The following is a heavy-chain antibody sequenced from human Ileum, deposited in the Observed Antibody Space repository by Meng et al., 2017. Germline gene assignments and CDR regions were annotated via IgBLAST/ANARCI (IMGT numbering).Heavy chain of an antibody. Sequence: GESLKISCAASGFTFSEPYMDWVRQAPGKGLEWIGRIKNRRDSYGTDYAASVKGRFTVSRDDSKNSLYLQMNSLKTKDTAVYYCVRDWNTALDSWGQGTLVTVSS. CDR3: VRDWNTALDS. V-gene: IGHV3-72*01. CDR2: IKNRRDSYGT. D-gene: IGHD5-18*01. CDR1: GFTFSEPY. J-gene: IGHJ5*02.